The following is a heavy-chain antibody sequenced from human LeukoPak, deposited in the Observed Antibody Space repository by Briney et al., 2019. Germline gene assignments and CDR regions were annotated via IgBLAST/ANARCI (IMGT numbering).Heavy chain of an antibody. Sequence: GGSLRLSCAASGFTVSSNYTSWVRQAPGKGLEWVSVIYSGGSTYYADSVKGRFTISRHNSKNTLYLQMNSLRAEDTAVYYCARELVVPAAIRYYYYGMDVWGQGTTVTVSS. D-gene: IGHD2-2*02. CDR1: GFTVSSNY. CDR2: IYSGGST. V-gene: IGHV3-53*04. CDR3: ARELVVPAAIRYYYYGMDV. J-gene: IGHJ6*02.